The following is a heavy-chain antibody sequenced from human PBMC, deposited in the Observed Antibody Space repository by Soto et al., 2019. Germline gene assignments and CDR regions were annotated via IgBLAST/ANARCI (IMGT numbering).Heavy chain of an antibody. Sequence: QVQLVESGGGVVQPGRSLRLSCAASGFTFSSYAMHWVRQAPGKGLEWVAVISYDGSNKYYADSVKGRFTISRDNSKNTLYLQMNSLRAEDTAVYYCAKDRGIRYSSSWYYYYGMDVWGQGTTVTVSS. CDR2: ISYDGSNK. CDR3: AKDRGIRYSSSWYYYYGMDV. CDR1: GFTFSSYA. V-gene: IGHV3-30-3*01. J-gene: IGHJ6*02. D-gene: IGHD6-13*01.